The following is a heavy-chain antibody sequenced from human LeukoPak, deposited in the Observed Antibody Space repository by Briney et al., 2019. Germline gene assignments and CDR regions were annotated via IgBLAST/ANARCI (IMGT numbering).Heavy chain of an antibody. J-gene: IGHJ6*02. V-gene: IGHV1-69*04. D-gene: IGHD6-13*01. CDR1: GGTFSSYA. CDR3: ARARYSLAAADPYYYYYGMDV. CDR2: IIPILGIA. Sequence: SVKVSCKASGGTFSSYAISWVRQAPGQGLDWMGRIIPILGIANYAQKFQGRVTITADKSTSTAYMELSSLRSEDTAVYYCARARYSLAAADPYYYYYGMDVWGQGTTVTVSS.